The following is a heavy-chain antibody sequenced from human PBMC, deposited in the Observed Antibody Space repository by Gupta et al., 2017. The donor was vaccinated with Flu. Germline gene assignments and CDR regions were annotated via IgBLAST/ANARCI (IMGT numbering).Heavy chain of an antibody. CDR3: AKFLRESHGSSGWPWFFEM. Sequence: EVQLLESGGTLVQPGGSLRLSCVSSGFTFSTYAMSWVRQGPGKGLEWVSAISGSGGTTYSEDSVKGRFTISRDNSQNTLYLEMSSLRVEDTAVYHGAKFLRESHGSSGWPWFFEMWGRVTLVTVYS. CDR1: GFTFSTYA. V-gene: IGHV3-23*01. CDR2: ISGSGGTT. D-gene: IGHD6-25*01. J-gene: IGHJ2*01.